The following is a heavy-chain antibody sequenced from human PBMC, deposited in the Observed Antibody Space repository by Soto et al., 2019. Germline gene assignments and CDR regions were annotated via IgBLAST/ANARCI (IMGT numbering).Heavy chain of an antibody. V-gene: IGHV3-23*01. Sequence: EVQLLESGGGLVQPGGSLRLSCEASGFTFSSYAMSWVRQAPGKWLEWVSAISGSGGSTYYADSVKGRFTISRDNSKNTLYLQMNSLRAEDTAVYYCAKVAIFGVVIARFDYWGQGTLVTVSS. CDR2: ISGSGGST. J-gene: IGHJ4*02. D-gene: IGHD3-3*01. CDR3: AKVAIFGVVIARFDY. CDR1: GFTFSSYA.